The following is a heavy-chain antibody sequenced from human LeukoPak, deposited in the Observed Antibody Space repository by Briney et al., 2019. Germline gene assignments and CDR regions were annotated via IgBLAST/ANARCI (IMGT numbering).Heavy chain of an antibody. CDR2: MYYSGNT. V-gene: IGHV4-59*08. CDR3: ARHHIAVGDIS. D-gene: IGHD2-2*01. Sequence: SETLSLTCSVSGGSISSHYWSWIRQPPGKGLEWIAHMYYSGNTKYNPSLKSRVTISVDASKTQFSLKLSSATAADTAVYYCARHHIAVGDISWGQGTLVTVSS. J-gene: IGHJ5*02. CDR1: GGSISSHY.